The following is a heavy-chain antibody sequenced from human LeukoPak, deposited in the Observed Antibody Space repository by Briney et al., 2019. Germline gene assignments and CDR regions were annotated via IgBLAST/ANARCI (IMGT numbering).Heavy chain of an antibody. D-gene: IGHD6-19*01. CDR2: IYYSGST. J-gene: IGHJ3*02. CDR3: ARLPDARAVAGPPCAFDI. CDR1: GGSVSSSSYY. Sequence: SSETLSLTCTVSGGSVSSSSYYWGWIRQPPGKGLEWIGSIYYSGSTYYNPSLKSRATISVDTSKNQFSLKLSSVTAADTAVYYCARLPDARAVAGPPCAFDIWGQGTMVTVSS. V-gene: IGHV4-39*01.